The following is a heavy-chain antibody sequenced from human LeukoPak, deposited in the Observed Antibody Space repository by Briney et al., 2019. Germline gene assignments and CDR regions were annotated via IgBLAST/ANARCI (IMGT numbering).Heavy chain of an antibody. Sequence: RTGGSLRLSCAASGVTFSDYYMSWIRQAPGKGLEWVSYISSSGSTIYYADSVKGRFTISRDNAKNSLYLQMNSLRAEDTAVYYCAGTEYQLLPIWSQGTMVTVSS. CDR2: ISSSGSTI. CDR3: AGTEYQLLPI. D-gene: IGHD2-2*01. V-gene: IGHV3-11*01. CDR1: GVTFSDYY. J-gene: IGHJ3*02.